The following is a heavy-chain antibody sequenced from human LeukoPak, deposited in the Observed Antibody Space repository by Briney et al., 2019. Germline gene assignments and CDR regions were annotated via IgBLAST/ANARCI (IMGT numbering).Heavy chain of an antibody. CDR3: ARGGGSGHYYYYYMDV. CDR2: IYYSGST. V-gene: IGHV4-59*12. D-gene: IGHD6-19*01. CDR1: GGSISSYY. J-gene: IGHJ6*03. Sequence: SETLSLTCTVSGGSISSYYWSWIRQPPGKGLEWIGYIYYSGSTNYNPSLKSRVTMSVDTSKNQFSLKLSYVTAADTAVYYCARGGGSGHYYYYYMDVWGKGTTVTISS.